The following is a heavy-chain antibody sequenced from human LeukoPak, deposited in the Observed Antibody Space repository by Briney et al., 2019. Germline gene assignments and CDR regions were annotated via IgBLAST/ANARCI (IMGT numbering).Heavy chain of an antibody. V-gene: IGHV1-24*01. Sequence: ASVKVSCKVSGDTLTELSIHWVRQAPGKGLEGMGGEDGGPIYAQKFQGRVTMTEDTSTDTAYMDVSSLRSEDTAVYYCVSIDLDSWGQGTLVTVSS. CDR1: GDTLTELS. CDR3: VSIDLDS. D-gene: IGHD2-21*01. CDR2: EDGGP. J-gene: IGHJ4*02.